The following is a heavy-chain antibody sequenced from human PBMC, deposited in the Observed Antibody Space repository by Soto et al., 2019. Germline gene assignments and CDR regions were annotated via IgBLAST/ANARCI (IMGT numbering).Heavy chain of an antibody. CDR1: GGTFSTYT. V-gene: IGHV1-69*12. CDR2: ISPGIDIR. J-gene: IGHJ4*02. D-gene: IGHD2-2*03. Sequence: QVQLVQSGAEVKNPGSSVKVSCKASGGTFSTYTLYWVRQAPGQGLEWMGGISPGIDIRDYAQQFQGRVTITADESTSTVYIQLSTVTTEDSGVNAAAGCMGNGYCCDLDIWGQGTVVTVSS. CDR3: AGCMGNGYCCDLDI.